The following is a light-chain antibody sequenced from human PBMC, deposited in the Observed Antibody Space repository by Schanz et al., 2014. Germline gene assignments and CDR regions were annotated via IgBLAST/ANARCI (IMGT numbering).Light chain of an antibody. J-gene: IGLJ1*01. CDR3: SSYAGGNNLYV. CDR1: NSDVGGYNY. Sequence: QSALTQPPSASGSPGQSVTISCTGTNSDVGGYNYVSWYQQHPGKAPKLMIYEVSKRPSGVPDRFSGSKSGNTASLTVSGLQAEDEADYYCSSYAGGNNLYVFGTGTKLTV. V-gene: IGLV2-8*01. CDR2: EVS.